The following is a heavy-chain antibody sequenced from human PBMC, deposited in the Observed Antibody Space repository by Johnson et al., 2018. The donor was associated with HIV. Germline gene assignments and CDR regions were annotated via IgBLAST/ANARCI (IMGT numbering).Heavy chain of an antibody. J-gene: IGHJ3*02. CDR2: SNSDGSST. CDR3: AKDPGRQWLVMCAFDI. V-gene: IGHV3-74*01. CDR1: GLIFTRSW. D-gene: IGHD6-19*01. Sequence: VQLVESGGGLVKPGGSLRLSCAASGLIFTRSWMHWVRQAPGKGLVWVARSNSDGSSTTYADSVKGRFTISRDKAKNTLHLQMNSLRAEDTAVYYCAKDPGRQWLVMCAFDIWGQGTMVTVSS.